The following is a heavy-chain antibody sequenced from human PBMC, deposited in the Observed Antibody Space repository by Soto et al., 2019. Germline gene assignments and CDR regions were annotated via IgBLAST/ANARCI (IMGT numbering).Heavy chain of an antibody. J-gene: IGHJ4*02. V-gene: IGHV1-18*01. CDR1: GYTFSNYG. CDR2: ISGYNGNT. Sequence: QVQLVQSGGEAKQPGASVKVSCKTSGYTFSNYGISWVRQAPGQGLEWVGWISGYNGNTKHAQNVQGRVTLTTDTSTSPAYMELRSLTSDAPAVYYCARDRDTSGWYRSNYWGQGTLVSVSS. CDR3: ARDRDTSGWYRSNY. D-gene: IGHD6-19*01.